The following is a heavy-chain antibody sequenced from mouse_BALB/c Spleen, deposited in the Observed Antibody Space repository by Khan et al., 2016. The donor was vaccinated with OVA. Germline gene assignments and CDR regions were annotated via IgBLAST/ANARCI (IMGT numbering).Heavy chain of an antibody. J-gene: IGHJ3*01. Sequence: EVQLQQSGTELVRPGAFVRLSCKASGFNIKDYYIHWVKQRPEQGLEWIGWIDPENGNTISDPKFQGKASLTADTSSNTAYLKLSSLTSEDTSVYYCARVVYSPWFAYWGQGTLVTVSA. CDR1: GFNIKDYY. CDR2: IDPENGNT. V-gene: IGHV14-1*02. D-gene: IGHD1-1*01. CDR3: ARVVYSPWFAY.